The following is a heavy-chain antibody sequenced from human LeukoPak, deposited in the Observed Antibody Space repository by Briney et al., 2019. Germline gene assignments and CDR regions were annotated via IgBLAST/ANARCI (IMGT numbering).Heavy chain of an antibody. D-gene: IGHD2-8*02. CDR2: IKEDGSEI. CDR1: GGSISTHY. V-gene: IGHV3-7*01. CDR3: ARHDNTALYCLTY. J-gene: IGHJ4*02. Sequence: ETLSLTCIVSGGSISTHYWSWIRQPPGKGLEWVANIKEDGSEIHYVDSVKGRFTISRDNAKNSLYLQMNSLRAEDTAVYYCARHDNTALYCLTYWGQGTLVTVSS.